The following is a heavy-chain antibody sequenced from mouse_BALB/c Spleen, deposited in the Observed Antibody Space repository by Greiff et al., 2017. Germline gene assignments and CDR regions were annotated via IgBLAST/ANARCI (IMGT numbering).Heavy chain of an antibody. V-gene: IGHV5-6-4*01. CDR3: TRDDWFAY. CDR1: GFTFSSYT. J-gene: IGHJ3*01. CDR2: ISSGGSYT. Sequence: DVMLVESGGGLVKPGGSLKLSCAASGFTFSSYTMSWVRQTPEKRLEWVATISSGGSYTYYPDSVKGRFTISRDNAKNTLYLQMSSLKSEDTAMYYCTRDDWFAYWGQGTLVTVSA.